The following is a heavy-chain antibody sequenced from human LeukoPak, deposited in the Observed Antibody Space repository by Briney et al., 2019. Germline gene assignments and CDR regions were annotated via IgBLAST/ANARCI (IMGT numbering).Heavy chain of an antibody. V-gene: IGHV4-61*01. CDR2: IFYSGSA. CDR1: GGSISSNSYY. D-gene: IGHD3-22*01. CDR3: ARGPYYYDSSGYSSLDY. J-gene: IGHJ4*02. Sequence: SETLSLTCTVSGGSISSNSYYWSWIRQPPGKGLEWIGYIFYSGSANYNPSLKSRVTISVDTSKNQFSLKLSSVTAADTAVYYCARGPYYYDSSGYSSLDYWGQGTLVTVSS.